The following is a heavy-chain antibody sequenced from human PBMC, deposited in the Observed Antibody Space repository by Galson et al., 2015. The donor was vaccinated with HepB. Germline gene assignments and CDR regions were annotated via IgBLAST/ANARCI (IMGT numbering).Heavy chain of an antibody. V-gene: IGHV3-30*03. CDR3: AIGPKSGSSGYLPLYYYYGMDV. Sequence: SLRLSCAASGFTFSSYGMHWVRQAPGKGLEWVAVISYDGSNKYYADSAKGRFTISRDNSKNTLYPQMNSLRAEDTAVYYCAIGPKSGSSGYLPLYYYYGMDVWGQGTTVTVSS. CDR2: ISYDGSNK. J-gene: IGHJ6*02. D-gene: IGHD3-22*01. CDR1: GFTFSSYG.